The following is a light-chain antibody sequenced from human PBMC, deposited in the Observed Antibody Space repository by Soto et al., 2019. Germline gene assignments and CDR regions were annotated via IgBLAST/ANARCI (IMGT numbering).Light chain of an antibody. CDR3: HHYGRSAIFT. CDR1: QSVSSNF. J-gene: IGKJ3*01. Sequence: EIVMTQSPGTLSVSPGERATLSCRASQSVSSNFLAWYQQRPGQAPRLLMDGASSRAAGIPDRFSGSGSGTDFTLTISRLEPADFAVYYCHHYGRSAIFTFGPGTTVDIK. V-gene: IGKV3-20*01. CDR2: GAS.